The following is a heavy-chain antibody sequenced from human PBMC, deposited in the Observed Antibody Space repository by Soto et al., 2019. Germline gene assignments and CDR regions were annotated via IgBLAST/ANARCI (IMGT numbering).Heavy chain of an antibody. J-gene: IGHJ4*02. D-gene: IGHD6-19*01. V-gene: IGHV4-59*01. CDR3: ARFDSVAGHFDF. CDR1: GPSITSYH. CDR2: IYYKGSP. Sequence: QGPLRESGPGLVKPSETLSLTCSVSGPSITSYHWSWIRQSPGRGLLWIGFIYYKGSPSYNPSLKSRLTMSMDTSYNQFSLRLSSVTAADTALYYCARFDSVAGHFDFWGQGILVTVSS.